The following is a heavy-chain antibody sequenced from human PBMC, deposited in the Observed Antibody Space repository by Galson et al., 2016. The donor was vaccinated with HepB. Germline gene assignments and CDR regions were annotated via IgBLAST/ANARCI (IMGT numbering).Heavy chain of an antibody. J-gene: IGHJ3*02. Sequence: SLRLSCAASGFTFSSYAMSWVRQAPGEGLEWVSVISGSGASTYYADSVKGRFTISRDNSKNTLYLQVNSLRVEDTAIYYCARGRTTSCNSAFDIWGQGTMVTVSS. CDR1: GFTFSSYA. CDR2: ISGSGAST. D-gene: IGHD2-2*02. V-gene: IGHV3-23*01. CDR3: ARGRTTSCNSAFDI.